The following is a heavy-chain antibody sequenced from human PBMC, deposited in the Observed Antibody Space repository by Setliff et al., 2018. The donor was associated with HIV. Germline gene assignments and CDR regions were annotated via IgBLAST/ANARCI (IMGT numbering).Heavy chain of an antibody. D-gene: IGHD3-22*01. CDR1: GGTFNIFS. CDR2: IIPVFGPP. CDR3: ARSRTSSGYYGVTGYGMDV. V-gene: IGHV1-69*13. J-gene: IGHJ6*02. Sequence: GASVKVSCKTTGGTFNIFSITWVRQAPGQGLEWMGGIIPVFGPPNYAKKFQFRLTITADESTNTAYMELSSLKSEDTAVYYCARSRTSSGYYGVTGYGMDVWGQGTTVTVSS.